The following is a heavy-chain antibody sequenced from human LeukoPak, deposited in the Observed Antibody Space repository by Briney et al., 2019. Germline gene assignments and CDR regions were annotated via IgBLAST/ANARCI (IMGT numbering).Heavy chain of an antibody. J-gene: IGHJ4*02. Sequence: GGSLRLSCAASGLTFSSYAMSWVRQAPGKGLEWVSAISGSGGSTYYADSVKGRFTISRDNSKNTLYLQMNSLRAEDTAVYYCAKDVVSSRWTNFDYWGQGTLVTVSS. V-gene: IGHV3-23*01. CDR3: AKDVVSSRWTNFDY. CDR2: ISGSGGST. CDR1: GLTFSSYA. D-gene: IGHD2-15*01.